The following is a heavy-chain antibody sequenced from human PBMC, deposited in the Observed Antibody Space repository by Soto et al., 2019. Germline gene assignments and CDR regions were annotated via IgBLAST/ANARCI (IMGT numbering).Heavy chain of an antibody. CDR1: GGTFSSYA. V-gene: IGHV1-69*13. CDR3: ARGPIFGVVIIPTYNWFDP. J-gene: IGHJ5*02. Sequence: SVKVSCKASGGTFSSYAISWVRQAPGQGLEWMGGIIPIFGTANYAQKFQGRVTITADESTSTAYMELSSLRSEDTAVYYCARGPIFGVVIIPTYNWFDPWGQGTLVTVSS. CDR2: IIPIFGTA. D-gene: IGHD3-3*02.